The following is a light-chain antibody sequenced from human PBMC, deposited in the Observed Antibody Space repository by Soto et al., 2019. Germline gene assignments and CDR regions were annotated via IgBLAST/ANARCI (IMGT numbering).Light chain of an antibody. J-gene: IGKJ5*01. CDR3: QQYTSSPPT. CDR1: QSVSSSY. V-gene: IGKV3-20*01. Sequence: EIVLTQSPGTLSLSPGERATLSCRASQSVSSSYLAWYQQKPGQAPRLLIYGASSRATGIPDSFSGSRSGTDFTLTISRLEPEDFAVYYCQQYTSSPPTFGQGTRLEIK. CDR2: GAS.